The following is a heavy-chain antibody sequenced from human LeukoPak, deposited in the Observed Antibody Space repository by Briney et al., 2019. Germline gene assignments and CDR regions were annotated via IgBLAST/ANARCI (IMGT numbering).Heavy chain of an antibody. J-gene: IGHJ4*02. Sequence: GASVKVSCKVSGYTLTDLSMHWVRQAPGKGPEWVGGFDPEDGKTIYTQKFQVRLTMTEDPSTDTAYMELSILRSEDTAVYYCAKPKSSYFDGSGHYYDYWGQGTLVTVSS. V-gene: IGHV1-24*01. CDR3: AKPKSSYFDGSGHYYDY. D-gene: IGHD3-22*01. CDR1: GYTLTDLS. CDR2: FDPEDGKT.